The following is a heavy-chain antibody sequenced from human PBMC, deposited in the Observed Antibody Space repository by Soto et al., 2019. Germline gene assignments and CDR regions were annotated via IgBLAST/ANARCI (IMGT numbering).Heavy chain of an antibody. D-gene: IGHD3-22*01. CDR1: GFNFITYS. Sequence: EVQLVESGGGPVRPGGSLKLSCAASGFNFITYSLSWVRQAPGKGLEWVASISSSAVYIDYADSVKGRFTISRDNANNSLYVQVNRLRAQDTATYYCVRAGLDYYETERLYFDDWGQGTLVTVSS. CDR3: VRAGLDYYETERLYFDD. V-gene: IGHV3-21*01. CDR2: ISSSAVYI. J-gene: IGHJ4*02.